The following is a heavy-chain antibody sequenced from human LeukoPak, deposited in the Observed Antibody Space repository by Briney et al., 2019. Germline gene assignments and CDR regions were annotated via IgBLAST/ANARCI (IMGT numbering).Heavy chain of an antibody. CDR2: IYYSGST. D-gene: IGHD2-15*01. CDR3: ARGVGYCSGGSCYPTYYYYMDV. V-gene: IGHV4-59*01. CDR1: GGSISSYY. J-gene: IGHJ6*03. Sequence: PSETLSLTCTVSGGSISSYYWSWIRQPPGKGLEWIGYIYYSGSTNYNPSLKSRVTISVDTSKNQFSLKLSSVTAADTAVYYCARGVGYCSGGSCYPTYYYYMDVWGKGTTVTVSS.